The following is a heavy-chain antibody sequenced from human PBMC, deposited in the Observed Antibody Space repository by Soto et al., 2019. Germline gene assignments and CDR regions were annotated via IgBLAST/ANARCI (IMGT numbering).Heavy chain of an antibody. CDR3: ARGGPQVVHNWVDP. CDR1: GYTFTSYW. V-gene: IGHV5-10-1*01. J-gene: IGHJ5*02. D-gene: IGHD2-15*01. CDR2: IDPTDSYT. Sequence: EVKLVQSGAEVKKPGESLRISCKGSGYTFTSYWINWVRQMPGKGLEWMGRIDPTDSYTNYNPSFQGHVTISADKSLSTAYLQWNSLRASDTATYYCARGGPQVVHNWVDPWGQGPLVTVSS.